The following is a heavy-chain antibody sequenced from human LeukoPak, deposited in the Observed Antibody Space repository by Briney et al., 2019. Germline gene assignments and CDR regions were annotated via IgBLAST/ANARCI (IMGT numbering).Heavy chain of an antibody. D-gene: IGHD1-26*01. V-gene: IGHV4-4*07. CDR3: ARERSSYGMDV. CDR2: IYTSGST. Sequence: PSETLSLICTVSGGSISSYYWSWIRQPAGKGLEWIGRIYTSGSTNYNPSLKSRVTMSVDMSKNQFSLKLSSVTAADTAVYYCARERSSYGMDVWGQGTTVTVSS. J-gene: IGHJ6*02. CDR1: GGSISSYY.